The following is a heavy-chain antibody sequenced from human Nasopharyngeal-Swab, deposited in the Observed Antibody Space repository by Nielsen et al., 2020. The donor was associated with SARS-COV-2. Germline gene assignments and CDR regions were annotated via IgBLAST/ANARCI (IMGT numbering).Heavy chain of an antibody. D-gene: IGHD6-19*01. CDR3: ARDPSGIAVAGTEYFDY. CDR1: GFTFSDYT. Sequence: GESLKISCAASGFTFSDYTMNWVRQAPGQGLEWVSSISSSGSYMYYTDSVKGRFTMSRDNAKNSLYLQMNSLRAEDTAVYYCARDPSGIAVAGTEYFDYWGQGTLVTVSS. J-gene: IGHJ4*02. V-gene: IGHV3-21*01. CDR2: ISSSGSYM.